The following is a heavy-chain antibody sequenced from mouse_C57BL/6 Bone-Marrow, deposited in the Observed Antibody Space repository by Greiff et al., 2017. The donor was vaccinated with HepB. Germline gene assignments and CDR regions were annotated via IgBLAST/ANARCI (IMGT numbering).Heavy chain of an antibody. Sequence: EVQLQQSGPELVKPGASVKISCKASGYTFTDYYMNWVKQSHGKSLEWIGDINPNNGGTSYNQKFKGKATLTVDKSSSTAYMELRSLTSEDSAVYYCARYSLITTVVANGYAMDYWGQGTSVTVSS. D-gene: IGHD1-1*01. CDR3: ARYSLITTVVANGYAMDY. CDR2: INPNNGGT. CDR1: GYTFTDYY. J-gene: IGHJ4*01. V-gene: IGHV1-26*01.